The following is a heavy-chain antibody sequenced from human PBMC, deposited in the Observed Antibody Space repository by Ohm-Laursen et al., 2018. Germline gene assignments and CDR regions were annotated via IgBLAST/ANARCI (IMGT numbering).Heavy chain of an antibody. CDR3: ATSNNWYYFDY. CDR1: GGSISSSSYY. CDR2: MYYSGNT. Sequence: SETLSLTCIVSGGSISSSSYYWGWIRQPPGKGLEWIGGMYYSGNTYYNPSLKSRVTIAVDTSKNHFSLKFSSVTAADTSVYYCATSNNWYYFDYWGQGTLVTVSS. V-gene: IGHV4-39*01. D-gene: IGHD6-13*01. J-gene: IGHJ4*02.